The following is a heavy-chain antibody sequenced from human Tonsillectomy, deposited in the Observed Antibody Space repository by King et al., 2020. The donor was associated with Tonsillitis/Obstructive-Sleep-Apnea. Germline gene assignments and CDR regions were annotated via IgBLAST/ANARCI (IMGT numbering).Heavy chain of an antibody. CDR3: ARATYYDFWSGYVNYMDV. CDR2: IYSGGST. D-gene: IGHD3-3*01. V-gene: IGHV3-53*01. CDR1: GFTVSSNY. J-gene: IGHJ6*03. Sequence: VQLVESGGGLIQPGGSLRLSCAASGFTVSSNYMSWVRQAPGKGLDWVSVIYSGGSTYYADSVKGRFTISRDNSKNTLDLQMNSLRAEDTAVYYCARATYYDFWSGYVNYMDVWGKGTMVTVSS.